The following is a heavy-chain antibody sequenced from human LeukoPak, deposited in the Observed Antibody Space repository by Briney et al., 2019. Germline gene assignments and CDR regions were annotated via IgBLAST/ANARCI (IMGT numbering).Heavy chain of an antibody. CDR3: ARVVVVAATPSGWFDP. V-gene: IGHV4-34*01. J-gene: IGHJ5*02. D-gene: IGHD2-15*01. CDR1: GGSFSGYY. CDR2: INHSGST. Sequence: SETLSLTCAVYGGSFSGYYWSWIRQPPGKGLEWIGEINHSGSTNYNPSLKSRVTISVDTSKNQFSLKLSSVTAADTAVYYCARVVVVAATPSGWFDPWGQGTLVTVSS.